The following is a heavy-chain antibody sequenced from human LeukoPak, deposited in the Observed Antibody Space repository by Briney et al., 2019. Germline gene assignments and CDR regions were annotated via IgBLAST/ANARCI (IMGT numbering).Heavy chain of an antibody. CDR2: INPGRGST. J-gene: IGHJ4*02. CDR3: ARDLPGGSDY. V-gene: IGHV1-46*01. CDR1: GSIFTSYY. Sequence: AFVRVSCKASGSIFTSYYINWVGEAPGHGLGWMGIINPGRGSTTYAQKFQGRVTMTRDTSTSTVYMELSSLRSEDTAVYYCARDLPGGSDYWGQGTMVTVSS. D-gene: IGHD6-25*01.